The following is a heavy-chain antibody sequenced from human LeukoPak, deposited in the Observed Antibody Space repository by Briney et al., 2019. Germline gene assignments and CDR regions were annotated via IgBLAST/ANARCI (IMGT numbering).Heavy chain of an antibody. D-gene: IGHD3-10*01. Sequence: PSETLSLTCAVYGGSFSGYYWSWIRQPPGKGLEWIGEINHSGSTNYNPSLKSRVTISVDTSKNQFSLKLSSVTAADTAVYYCARGSRLVRGVHNWFDSWGQGTLVTVSS. CDR3: ARGSRLVRGVHNWFDS. V-gene: IGHV4-34*01. CDR2: INHSGST. J-gene: IGHJ5*01. CDR1: GGSFSGYY.